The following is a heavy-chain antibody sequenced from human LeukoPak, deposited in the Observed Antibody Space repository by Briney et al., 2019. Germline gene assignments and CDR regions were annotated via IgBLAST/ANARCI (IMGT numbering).Heavy chain of an antibody. Sequence: PSQTLSLTCTVSGGSIRSGGYYWSWIRQHPGKGLEWIGYIYYSGSTYYNPSLKSRVTISVDTSKNQFSLKLSSVTAADTAVYYCARGGYDSSGYYYHYFDYWGQGTLVTVSS. CDR3: ARGGYDSSGYYYHYFDY. D-gene: IGHD3-22*01. CDR1: GGSIRSGGYY. CDR2: IYYSGST. J-gene: IGHJ4*02. V-gene: IGHV4-31*03.